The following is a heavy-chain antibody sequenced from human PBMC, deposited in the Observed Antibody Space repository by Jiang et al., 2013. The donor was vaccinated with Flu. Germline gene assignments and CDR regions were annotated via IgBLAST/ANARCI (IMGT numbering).Heavy chain of an antibody. V-gene: IGHV1-18*01. D-gene: IGHD6-13*01. CDR1: GYTFTSYG. J-gene: IGHJ5*02. Sequence: SGAEVKKPGASVKVSCKASGYTFTSYGISWVRQAPGQGLEWMGWISAYNGNTNYAQKLQGRVTMTTDTSTSTAYMELRSLRSDDTAVYYCARDIAAAGRSSGIRWGPWGQGTLVTVSS. CDR2: ISAYNGNT. CDR3: ARDIAAAGRSSGIRWGP.